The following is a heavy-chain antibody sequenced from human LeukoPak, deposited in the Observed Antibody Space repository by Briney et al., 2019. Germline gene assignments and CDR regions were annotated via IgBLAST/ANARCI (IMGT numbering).Heavy chain of an antibody. CDR1: GFTFSSYE. CDR2: VYYSGTT. V-gene: IGHV4-39*01. J-gene: IGHJ5*02. Sequence: GSLRLSCAASGFTFSSYEMNWVRQAPGKGLEWIGSVYYSGTTYYNPSLKSRVTISVDTSKNEFSLKVNSVTAADTAVYFCARQADFGGVIVSSWFDPWGEGAQVTVSS. D-gene: IGHD3-16*02. CDR3: ARQADFGGVIVSSWFDP.